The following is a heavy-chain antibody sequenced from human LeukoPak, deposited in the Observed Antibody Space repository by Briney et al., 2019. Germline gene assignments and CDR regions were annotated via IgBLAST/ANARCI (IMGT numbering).Heavy chain of an antibody. D-gene: IGHD6-6*01. J-gene: IGHJ6*02. CDR3: ARDPYSSTWSYGMDV. CDR1: GFTFSSYL. CDR2: IKQDGSEE. Sequence: GGSLRLSCAASGFTFSSYLISWVRQAPGKGLEWVANIKQDGSEEVYVDSVKGRFTISRDNAKNSLFLQMNTLRAEDTAVYYCARDPYSSTWSYGMDVWGQGITVTVSS. V-gene: IGHV3-7*05.